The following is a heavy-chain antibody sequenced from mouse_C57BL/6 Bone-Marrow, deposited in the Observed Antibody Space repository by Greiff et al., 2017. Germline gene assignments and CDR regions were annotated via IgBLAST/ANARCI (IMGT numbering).Heavy chain of an antibody. J-gene: IGHJ1*03. CDR2: IYPRSGNT. Sequence: QVQLKQSGAELARPGASVKLSCKASGYTFTSYGISWVKQRTGQGLEWIGEIYPRSGNTYYNEKFKGKATLTADKSSRTAYMEHRSLTSEDSAVYVCARREITTVVYWYCDVWGTGTTVTVSS. CDR3: ARREITTVVYWYCDV. D-gene: IGHD1-1*01. CDR1: GYTFTSYG. V-gene: IGHV1-81*01.